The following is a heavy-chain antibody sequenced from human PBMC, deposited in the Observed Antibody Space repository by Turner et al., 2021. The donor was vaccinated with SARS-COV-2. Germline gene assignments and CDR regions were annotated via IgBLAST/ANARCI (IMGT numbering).Heavy chain of an antibody. V-gene: IGHV3-30*18. CDR1: CFTFSCYG. J-gene: IGHJ4*02. Sequence: QFRPVLSWVGFVQPPRSLRCSFSASCFTFSCYGMHWVRQAPGEGVEWVEVTSYDGSNKYDADSVKGRFTISRDNYKNKLYLEMNSLRDENTDEYYCAKQQGLYSNKMYYFDYWGQGTLVTVSS. CDR2: TSYDGSNK. CDR3: AKQQGLYSNKMYYFDY. D-gene: IGHD4-4*01.